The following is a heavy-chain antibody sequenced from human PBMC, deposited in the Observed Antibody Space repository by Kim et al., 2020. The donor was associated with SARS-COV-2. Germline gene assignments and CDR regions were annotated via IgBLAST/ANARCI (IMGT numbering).Heavy chain of an antibody. J-gene: IGHJ4*02. Sequence: ASVKVSCKASGYTFTSYGISWVRQAPGQGLEWMGWISAYNGNTNYAQKLQGRVTMTTDTSTSTAYMELRSLRSDDTAVYYCARDLRRYCSGGSCYYFDYWGQGTLVTVSS. CDR1: GYTFTSYG. D-gene: IGHD2-15*01. CDR3: ARDLRRYCSGGSCYYFDY. V-gene: IGHV1-18*01. CDR2: ISAYNGNT.